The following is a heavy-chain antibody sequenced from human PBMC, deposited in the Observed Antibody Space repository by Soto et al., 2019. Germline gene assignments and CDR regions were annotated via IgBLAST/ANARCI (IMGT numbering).Heavy chain of an antibody. V-gene: IGHV3-23*01. J-gene: IGHJ4*02. CDR3: GKESRGRGWSVWDF. CDR1: GFIFRDYA. CDR2: ISGSGDSA. Sequence: VQLLESGGGLVQPGGSLRLSCAASGFIFRDYAMNWVRQAPGKGLEWVSDISGSGDSARYADSVKGRFTISRDNSRDTLYLHMNSLRVDDTAVYYCGKESRGRGWSVWDFWGQGDLVTVSS. D-gene: IGHD6-19*01.